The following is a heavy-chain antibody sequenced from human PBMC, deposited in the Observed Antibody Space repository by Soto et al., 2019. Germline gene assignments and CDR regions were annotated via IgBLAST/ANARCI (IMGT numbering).Heavy chain of an antibody. CDR1: GFTFSNAW. CDR2: IKSKTDGGTT. D-gene: IGHD2-2*02. V-gene: IGHV3-15*01. J-gene: IGHJ3*02. CDR3: TTGYCSSTSCYIDAFDI. Sequence: GGSLRLSCAASGFTFSNAWMSWVRLAPGKGLEWVGRIKSKTDGGTTDYAAPVKGRFTISRDDSKNTLYLQMNSLKTEDTAVYYCTTGYCSSTSCYIDAFDIWGQGTMVTVSS.